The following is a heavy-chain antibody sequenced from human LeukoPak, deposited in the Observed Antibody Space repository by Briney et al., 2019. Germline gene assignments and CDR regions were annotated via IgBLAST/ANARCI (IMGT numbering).Heavy chain of an antibody. V-gene: IGHV3-48*01. CDR2: ISSGSSII. CDR1: GFTFSTYS. J-gene: IGHJ4*02. Sequence: GGSLRLSCAASGFTFSTYSMNWVRQAPGKGLEWVSHISSGSSIIYYADSVKGQFTISRDNAKNSLYLQMNSLRAEDTAVYYCARWAQQRHFDYWGQGTLVTVSS. CDR3: ARWAQQRHFDY. D-gene: IGHD6-13*01.